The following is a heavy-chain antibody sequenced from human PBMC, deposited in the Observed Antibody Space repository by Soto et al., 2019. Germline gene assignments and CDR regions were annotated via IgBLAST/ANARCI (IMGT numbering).Heavy chain of an antibody. D-gene: IGHD6-19*01. V-gene: IGHV1-2*02. Sequence: QVQLVQSGAEVKKPGASVKVSCKTSGYTFIAYYLHWVRQAPGQGLEWMGWINPNSGRTNYAQNFQGRVTLTGDTSISTAYMELSSLSSDDTAVYYCAKERGSGWYEDFDYWGQGTLVTVSS. J-gene: IGHJ4*02. CDR2: INPNSGRT. CDR1: GYTFIAYY. CDR3: AKERGSGWYEDFDY.